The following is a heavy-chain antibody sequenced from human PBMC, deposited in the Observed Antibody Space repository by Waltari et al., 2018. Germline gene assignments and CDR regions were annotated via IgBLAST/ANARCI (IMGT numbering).Heavy chain of an antibody. CDR1: GGSFSGYY. Sequence: QVQLQQWGAGLLKPSETLSLTCAVYGGSFSGYYWSWHRQPPGKGLEWMGEINHSGSTNYNPSLKSRVTISVDTSKNQFSLKLSSVTAADTAVYYCARGGWLVRSNWFDPWGQGTLVTVSS. V-gene: IGHV4-34*01. CDR2: INHSGST. J-gene: IGHJ5*02. CDR3: ARGGWLVRSNWFDP. D-gene: IGHD6-19*01.